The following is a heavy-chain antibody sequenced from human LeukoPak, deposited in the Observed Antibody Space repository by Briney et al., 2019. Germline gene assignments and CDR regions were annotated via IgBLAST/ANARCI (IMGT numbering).Heavy chain of an antibody. CDR3: AKVSASSWLGAFDI. Sequence: PGGSLRLSCAASGFTFDDYALHWVRQAPGKGLEWVSLINGDGGSTYYADSVKGRFTISRDNSKNSLYLQMNSLRTEDTALYYCAKVSASSWLGAFDIWGQGTMVTVSS. CDR1: GFTFDDYA. J-gene: IGHJ3*02. V-gene: IGHV3-43*02. CDR2: INGDGGST. D-gene: IGHD6-13*01.